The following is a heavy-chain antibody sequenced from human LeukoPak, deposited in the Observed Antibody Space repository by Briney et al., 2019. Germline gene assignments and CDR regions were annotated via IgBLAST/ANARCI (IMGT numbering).Heavy chain of an antibody. V-gene: IGHV3-30*02. Sequence: PGGSPRLSCAASGFTFSSYGMHWVRQAPGKGLEWVAFIRYDGSNKYYADSVKGRFTISRDNSKNTLYLQMNSLRAEDTAVYYCARFAAGGSYYYYMDVWGKGTTVTVSS. CDR2: IRYDGSNK. CDR3: ARFAAGGSYYYYMDV. D-gene: IGHD3-10*01. J-gene: IGHJ6*03. CDR1: GFTFSSYG.